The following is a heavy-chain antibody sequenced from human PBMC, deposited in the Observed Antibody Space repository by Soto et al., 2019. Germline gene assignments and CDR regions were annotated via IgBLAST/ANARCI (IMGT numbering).Heavy chain of an antibody. Sequence: PSETLSLTCTVSGGSISSGGYSWSWIRQPPGKGLEWIGYIYHSGSTYYNPSLKSRVTISVDRSKNQFSLKLSSVTAADTAVYYCARVRGAYDSSGYYPYYFDYWGQGTLVT. V-gene: IGHV4-30-2*01. J-gene: IGHJ4*02. D-gene: IGHD3-22*01. CDR2: IYHSGST. CDR1: GGSISSGGYS. CDR3: ARVRGAYDSSGYYPYYFDY.